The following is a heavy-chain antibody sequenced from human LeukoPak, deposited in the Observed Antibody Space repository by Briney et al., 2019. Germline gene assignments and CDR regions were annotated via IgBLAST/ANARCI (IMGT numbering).Heavy chain of an antibody. V-gene: IGHV3-30*18. CDR2: ISYDGTNK. Sequence: PGKSLRLSCAASGFTFSNYGMHWVRQAPGKGLEWVTVISYDGTNKFYADSVKGRFTISRDNSKNTVYLQMNSLRAEDTALYYCAKGGSSSWYSWFDPWGQGTLVTVSS. J-gene: IGHJ5*02. CDR3: AKGGSSSWYSWFDP. CDR1: GFTFSNYG. D-gene: IGHD6-13*01.